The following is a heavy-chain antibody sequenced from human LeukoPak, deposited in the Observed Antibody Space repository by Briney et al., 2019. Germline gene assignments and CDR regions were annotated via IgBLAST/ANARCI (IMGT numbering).Heavy chain of an antibody. CDR3: AREATTDAFDI. CDR1: GFTHSDYY. Sequence: KPGGPVRLSCAASGFTHSDYYMSGIRQAPGKGLEGVSYNSSSSSYTKYADSVKGRFTISRDNAKNSLYLQMNSLRAEDTAVYYCAREATTDAFDIWGQGTMVTVSS. J-gene: IGHJ3*02. V-gene: IGHV3-11*05. CDR2: NSSSSSYT. D-gene: IGHD1-26*01.